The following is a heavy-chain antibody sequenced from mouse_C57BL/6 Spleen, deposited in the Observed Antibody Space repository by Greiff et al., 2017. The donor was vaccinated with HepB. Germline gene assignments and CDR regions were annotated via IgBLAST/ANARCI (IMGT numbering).Heavy chain of an antibody. J-gene: IGHJ1*03. D-gene: IGHD1-1*01. CDR3: ARGAYYGSSYEGWYFDV. CDR2: IHPNSGST. V-gene: IGHV1-64*01. CDR1: GYTFTSYW. Sequence: VQLQQPGAELVKPGASVKLSCKASGYTFTSYWMHWVKQRPGQGLEWIGMIHPNSGSTNYNEKFKSKATLTVDKSSSTAYMQLSSLTSEDSAVYYCARGAYYGSSYEGWYFDVWGTGTTVTVSS.